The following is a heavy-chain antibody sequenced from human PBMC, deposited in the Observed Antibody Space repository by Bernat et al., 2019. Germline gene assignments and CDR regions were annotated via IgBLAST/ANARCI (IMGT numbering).Heavy chain of an antibody. CDR3: ARGRNGYNHRYVDY. J-gene: IGHJ4*02. CDR1: GFTFSDYA. D-gene: IGHD5-24*01. CDR2: IIGNGGST. V-gene: IGHV3-64*01. Sequence: GKRGEEGGGLVQPGGERRLSCAEAGFTFSDYAIHGGRQARGKGREYVSAIIGNGGSTFYANSVKGRFTISRDNSKNTLYLQMGSLETGDMAVYYCARGRNGYNHRYVDYWGQGILVTVSS.